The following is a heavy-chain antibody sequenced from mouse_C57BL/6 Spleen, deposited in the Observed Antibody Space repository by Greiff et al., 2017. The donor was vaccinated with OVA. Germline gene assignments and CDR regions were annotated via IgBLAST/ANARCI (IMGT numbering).Heavy chain of an antibody. Sequence: EVQLVESGGGLVKPGGSLKLSCAASGFTFSSYAMSWVRQTPEKRLEWVATISDGGSYTYYPDNVKGRFTISRDNAKNNLYLQMSHLKSEDTAMYYCARKAYGSDFDYWGQGTTLTVSS. CDR3: ARKAYGSDFDY. CDR2: ISDGGSYT. CDR1: GFTFSSYA. V-gene: IGHV5-4*01. D-gene: IGHD1-1*01. J-gene: IGHJ2*01.